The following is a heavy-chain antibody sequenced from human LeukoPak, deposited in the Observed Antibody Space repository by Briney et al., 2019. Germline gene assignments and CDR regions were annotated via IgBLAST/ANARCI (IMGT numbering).Heavy chain of an antibody. J-gene: IGHJ5*02. CDR3: AREPLLYCSSTSCYRGQYNWFDP. D-gene: IGHD2-2*02. Sequence: GASVKVSCKASGYTFTSYGISWVRQAPGQGLEWMGWISAYNGNTTYAQKLQGRVTMTTDTSTSTAYMELRSLRSDDTAVYYCAREPLLYCSSTSCYRGQYNWFDPWGQGTLVTVSS. CDR2: ISAYNGNT. CDR1: GYTFTSYG. V-gene: IGHV1-18*01.